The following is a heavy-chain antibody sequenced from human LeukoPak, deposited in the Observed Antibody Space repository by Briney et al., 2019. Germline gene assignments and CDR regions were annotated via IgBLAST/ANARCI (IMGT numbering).Heavy chain of an antibody. CDR3: ARDAYCSSTSCLT. Sequence: GGSLRLSCTASGFTVSSSPMSWVRQAPGKGLEWISIIYSGGSTYYADSVEGRFTFSRDNSKNTVYLQMNSLRAEDTAVYYCARDAYCSSTSCLTWGQGTLVTVSS. CDR2: IYSGGST. V-gene: IGHV3-66*01. D-gene: IGHD2-2*01. CDR1: GFTVSSSP. J-gene: IGHJ5*02.